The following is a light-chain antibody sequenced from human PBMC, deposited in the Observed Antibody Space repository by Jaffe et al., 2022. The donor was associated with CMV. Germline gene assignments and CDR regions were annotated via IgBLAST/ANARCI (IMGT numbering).Light chain of an antibody. V-gene: IGKV3D-15*01. J-gene: IGKJ2*01. CDR3: QQYNDWPAYT. CDR1: QSVGSA. CDR2: DAS. Sequence: EIVMTQSPATLSASPGERVTLFCGASQSVGSALAWYQQRPGQAPRLLIYDASTRATAIPDRFSGTGSGTGFTLTISSLQSEDFATYYCQQYNDWPAYTFGQGTKLESK.